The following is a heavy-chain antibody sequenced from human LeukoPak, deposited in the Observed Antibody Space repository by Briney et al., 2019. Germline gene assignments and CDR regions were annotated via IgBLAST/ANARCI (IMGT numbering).Heavy chain of an antibody. J-gene: IGHJ3*02. CDR2: IYYSGST. D-gene: IGHD3-22*01. V-gene: IGHV4-59*08. Sequence: SETLSLTCTVSGGSISSYYWSWIRQPPGKGLEWIGYIYYSGSTNYNPSLKSRVTISVDTSKNQFSLKLSSVTAADTAVYYCARLQYYYDSNGYRDAFDIWGQGTMVTVSS. CDR3: ARLQYYYDSNGYRDAFDI. CDR1: GGSISSYY.